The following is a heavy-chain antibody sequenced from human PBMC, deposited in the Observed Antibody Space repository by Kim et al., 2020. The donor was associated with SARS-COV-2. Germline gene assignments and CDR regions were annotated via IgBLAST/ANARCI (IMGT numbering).Heavy chain of an antibody. CDR1: GGSFSGYY. D-gene: IGHD6-6*01. V-gene: IGHV4-34*01. J-gene: IGHJ5*01. CDR2: INHSGST. Sequence: SETLSLTCAVYGGSFSGYYWSWIRQPPGKGLEWIGEINHSGSTNYNSSLTSRVTISVDTSTNQFSLNLSSVTAAATAVYYCARGSSEYRSARGWFDSWG. CDR3: ARGSSEYRSARGWFDS.